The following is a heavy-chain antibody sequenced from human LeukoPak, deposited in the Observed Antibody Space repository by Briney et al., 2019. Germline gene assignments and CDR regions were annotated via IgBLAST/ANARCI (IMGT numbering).Heavy chain of an antibody. CDR3: AREVGAQNYYFDY. J-gene: IGHJ4*02. CDR2: IIPIFGTA. CDR1: GYTFTSYG. V-gene: IGHV1-69*13. Sequence: SVKVSCKASGYTFTSYGISWERQAPGQGLEWMGGIIPIFGTANYAQKFQGRVTITADESTSTAYMELSSLRSEDTAVYYCAREVGAQNYYFDYWGQGTLVTVSS. D-gene: IGHD1-26*01.